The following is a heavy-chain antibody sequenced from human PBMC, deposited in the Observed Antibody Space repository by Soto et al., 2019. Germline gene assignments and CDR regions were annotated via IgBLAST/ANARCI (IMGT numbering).Heavy chain of an antibody. J-gene: IGHJ5*02. D-gene: IGHD3-10*01. V-gene: IGHV4-4*02. CDR3: ARGQGTRENWFDP. CDR2: IYHSGST. Sequence: SETLSLTCAVSGGSISSSNWWSWVRQPPGKGLEWTGEIYHSGSTNYNPSLKSRVTISVDKSKNQFSLKLSSVTAADTAAYYCARGQGTRENWFDPWGQGTLVTVSS. CDR1: GGSISSSNW.